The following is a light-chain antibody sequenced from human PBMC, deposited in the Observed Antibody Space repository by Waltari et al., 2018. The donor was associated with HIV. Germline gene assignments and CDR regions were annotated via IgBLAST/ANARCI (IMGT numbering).Light chain of an antibody. CDR3: QQSYSTLMWT. CDR2: GAS. CDR1: QTIANY. Sequence: DIKMTQSPSSLSASVGDRVTITCRASQTIANYLNWYQQKPGKSPELLIYGASTLQSGVPSRFSGSESGTDFTLTITSLQPEDFATYFCQQSYSTLMWTFGQGTKVEIK. J-gene: IGKJ1*01. V-gene: IGKV1-39*01.